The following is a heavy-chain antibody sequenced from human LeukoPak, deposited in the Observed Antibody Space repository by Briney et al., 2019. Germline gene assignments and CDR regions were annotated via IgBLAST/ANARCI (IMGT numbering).Heavy chain of an antibody. CDR1: GGSISSGGYY. V-gene: IGHV4-31*03. Sequence: KPSETLSLTCTVSGGSISSGGYYWSWIRQHPGKGLEWIGYIYYSGSTYYNPSLKSRVTISVDTSKNQFSLKLSSVTAADTAVYYCARGYCSGGSCYSFGDAFDIWGQGTMVIVSS. D-gene: IGHD2-15*01. CDR2: IYYSGST. J-gene: IGHJ3*02. CDR3: ARGYCSGGSCYSFGDAFDI.